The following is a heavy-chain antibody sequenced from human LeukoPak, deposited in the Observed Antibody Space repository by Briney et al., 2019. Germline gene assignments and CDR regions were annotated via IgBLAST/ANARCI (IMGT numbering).Heavy chain of an antibody. V-gene: IGHV4-34*01. D-gene: IGHD5-18*01. J-gene: IGHJ4*02. CDR3: AREAGYSYGEEYFDY. CDR1: GGPFSGYY. CDR2: INHSGST. Sequence: SETLSLTCAVYGGPFSGYYWSWIRQPPGKGLEWIGEINHSGSTNYNPSLKSRVTISVDTSKNQFSLKLSSVTAADTAVYYCAREAGYSYGEEYFDYWGQGTLVTVSS.